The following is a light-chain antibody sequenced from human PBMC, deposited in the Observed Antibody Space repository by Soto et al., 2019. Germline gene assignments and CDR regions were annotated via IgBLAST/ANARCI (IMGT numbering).Light chain of an antibody. CDR1: QTISNW. V-gene: IGKV1-5*01. CDR2: DAS. Sequence: DIQMTQSPSTLSASVGDRVTITCRASQTISNWLAWYQQKPGKAPKLLIFDASTLESGVPSRFSGSGSVTEFTLTISSLQPYDFATYYCHQYSFLYTFGQGTKLEIK. J-gene: IGKJ2*01. CDR3: HQYSFLYT.